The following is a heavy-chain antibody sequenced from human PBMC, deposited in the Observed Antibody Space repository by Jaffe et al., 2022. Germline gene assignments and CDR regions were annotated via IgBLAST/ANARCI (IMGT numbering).Heavy chain of an antibody. CDR1: GYAFTTYY. V-gene: IGHV1-46*01. CDR2: INPSGGST. Sequence: QVQLVQSGAEVTKPGASVRVSCKASGYAFTTYYMHWVRQAPGQGLEWMGMINPSGGSTTYAQKFQGRVTMTRDTSTSTVYMELSSLRSEDTALYYCARGIGYNYALRYWGQGTLVTVSS. D-gene: IGHD5-18*01. J-gene: IGHJ4*02. CDR3: ARGIGYNYALRY.